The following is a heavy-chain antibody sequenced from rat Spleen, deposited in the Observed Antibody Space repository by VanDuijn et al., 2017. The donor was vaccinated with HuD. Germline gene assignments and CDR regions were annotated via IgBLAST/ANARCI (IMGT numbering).Heavy chain of an antibody. Sequence: EAQLVESGGGLVQPGKSLKLSCAASGFTFSDYAMTWVRQSPQKGLEWVALITYDAASTYYRDSVKGRFTISRDDTKSTLYLQMDSLRSEDTATYYCATPTPGIPFTYWGQGTLVTVSS. J-gene: IGHJ3*01. V-gene: IGHV5S10*01. D-gene: IGHD1-4*01. CDR2: ITYDAAST. CDR3: ATPTPGIPFTY. CDR1: GFTFSDYA.